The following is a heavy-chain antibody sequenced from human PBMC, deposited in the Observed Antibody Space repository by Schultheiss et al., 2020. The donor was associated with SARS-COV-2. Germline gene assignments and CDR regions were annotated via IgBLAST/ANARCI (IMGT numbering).Heavy chain of an antibody. D-gene: IGHD3-9*01. Sequence: ASVKVSCKASGYTFTSNGISWVRQAPGQGLEWMGWINPNSGGTNYAQKFQGRVTMTRDTSISTAYMELSRLRSDDTAVYYCARRRITIFCLDYWGQGTLVTVAS. J-gene: IGHJ4*02. V-gene: IGHV1-2*02. CDR1: GYTFTSNG. CDR3: ARRRITIFCLDY. CDR2: INPNSGGT.